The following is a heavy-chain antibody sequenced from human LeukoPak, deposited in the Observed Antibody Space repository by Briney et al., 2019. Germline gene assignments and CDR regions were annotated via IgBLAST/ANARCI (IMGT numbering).Heavy chain of an antibody. D-gene: IGHD6-19*01. CDR3: SNGRTSSGTLQHDY. J-gene: IGHJ4*02. Sequence: GGSLRLSCAASGFTFSSYSMNWVHQAPGKGLEWLSSISSSSSYIYYADSVKGRFTISRDNSENTLYLQMNSLRAEDTALYYCSNGRTSSGTLQHDYWGQGTLVTVSS. V-gene: IGHV3-21*04. CDR1: GFTFSSYS. CDR2: ISSSSSYI.